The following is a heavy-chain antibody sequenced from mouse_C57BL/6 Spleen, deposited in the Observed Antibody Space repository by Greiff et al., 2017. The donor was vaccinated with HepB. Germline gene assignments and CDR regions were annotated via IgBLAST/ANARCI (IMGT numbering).Heavy chain of an antibody. CDR2: IDPSDSET. CDR3: ARRVTTVVSWYFDV. CDR1: GYTFTSYW. J-gene: IGHJ1*03. Sequence: QVQLQQPGAELVRPGSSVKLSCKASGYTFTSYWMHWVKQRPIQGLEWIGNIDPSDSETHYNQKFKDKATLTVDKSSSTAYMQLSSLTSEDSAVYYSARRVTTVVSWYFDVWGTGTTVTVSS. V-gene: IGHV1-52*01. D-gene: IGHD1-1*01.